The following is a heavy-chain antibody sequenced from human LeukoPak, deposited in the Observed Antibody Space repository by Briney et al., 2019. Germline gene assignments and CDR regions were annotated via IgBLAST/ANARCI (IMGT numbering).Heavy chain of an antibody. D-gene: IGHD4-17*01. V-gene: IGHV4-59*01. CDR2: IYYSGST. CDR1: GGSFSGYY. J-gene: IGHJ4*02. CDR3: ARTSEVTTDGGIDY. Sequence: SETLSLTCAVYGGSFSGYYWSWIRQPPGKGLEWIGYIYYSGSTNYNPSLKSRVTISVDTSKNQFSLKLSSVTAADTAVYYCARTSEVTTDGGIDYWGQGTLVTVSS.